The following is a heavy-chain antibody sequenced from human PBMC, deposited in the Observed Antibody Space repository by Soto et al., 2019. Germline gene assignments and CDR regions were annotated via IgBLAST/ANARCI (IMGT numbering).Heavy chain of an antibody. CDR2: ISYDGGDK. D-gene: IGHD2-15*01. CDR1: GFTFSSYT. J-gene: IGHJ4*02. Sequence: QVQLVESGGGGVQPGRSLRLSCAASGFTFSSYTMHWVRQTPGKGLEWVAHISYDGGDKYSADSVKGRFTISRDNSKSTLYLQMNSLRAEDTSVYYCAREYSLAVVAPVYWGQGILVTVSS. V-gene: IGHV3-30-3*01. CDR3: AREYSLAVVAPVY.